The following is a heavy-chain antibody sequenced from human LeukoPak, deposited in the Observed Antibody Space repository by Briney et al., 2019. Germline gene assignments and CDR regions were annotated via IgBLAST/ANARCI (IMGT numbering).Heavy chain of an antibody. Sequence: GGSLRLSCAASGFTFSSYGMHWVRQAPGKGLEWVAFISFDGGDKYYADSVKGRLTISRDNSKYTLDLQMNSLRAEDTAIYYCAKDLDIVVVVAATGFDYWGQGTLVTVSS. CDR3: AKDLDIVVVVAATGFDY. CDR2: ISFDGGDK. CDR1: GFTFSSYG. V-gene: IGHV3-30*18. J-gene: IGHJ4*02. D-gene: IGHD2-15*01.